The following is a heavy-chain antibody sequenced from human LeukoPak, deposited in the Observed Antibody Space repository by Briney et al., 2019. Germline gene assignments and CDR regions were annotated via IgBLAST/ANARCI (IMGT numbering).Heavy chain of an antibody. V-gene: IGHV3-9*03. CDR1: GFTFDDYA. CDR3: AKDTTAPNYYASGSYGFDY. CDR2: ISWNSGTI. Sequence: SLRLSCAASGFTFDDYAMHWVRQAPGKGLEWVSGISWNSGTIGYADSVKGRFTISRDNAKNSLYLQMNSLRAEDMALYYCAKDTTAPNYYASGSYGFDYWGQGTLVTVSS. D-gene: IGHD3-10*01. J-gene: IGHJ4*02.